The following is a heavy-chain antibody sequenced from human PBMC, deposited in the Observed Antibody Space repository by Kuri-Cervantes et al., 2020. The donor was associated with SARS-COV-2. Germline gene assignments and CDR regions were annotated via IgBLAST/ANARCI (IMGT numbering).Heavy chain of an antibody. CDR3: SRARDTAMDRYYYGMDV. CDR1: GTVFSSFA. Sequence: SGRITLKDSGTVFSSFAINWLRLAPAQALEWMGGTSPIFCTANYTQKLQGRVTITADKSTSTAYMELSSLRSEHTAVYYCSRARDTAMDRYYYGMDVWGQGTTVTVSS. J-gene: IGHJ6*02. V-gene: IGHV1-69*06. CDR2: TSPIFCTA. D-gene: IGHD5-18*01.